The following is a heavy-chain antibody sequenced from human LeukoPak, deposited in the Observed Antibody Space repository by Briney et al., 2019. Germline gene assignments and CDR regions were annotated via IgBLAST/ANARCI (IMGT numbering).Heavy chain of an antibody. CDR1: GFSVSTNY. Sequence: GGSLRLSCAASGFSVSTNYMSWVRQAPGKGLEWVSVIYSGGTTYYADSVKDRFTISRDKSKNTLYLQMNSLRAEDTAVYYCVRASMAAAGSYFDFWGQGTLVTVSS. D-gene: IGHD6-13*01. CDR3: VRASMAAAGSYFDF. V-gene: IGHV3-66*01. J-gene: IGHJ4*02. CDR2: IYSGGTT.